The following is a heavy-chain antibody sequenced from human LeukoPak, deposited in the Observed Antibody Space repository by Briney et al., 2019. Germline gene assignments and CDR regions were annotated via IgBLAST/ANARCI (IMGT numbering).Heavy chain of an antibody. CDR2: IWYDGSNQ. J-gene: IGHJ6*02. CDR3: ASGRLNYFYAMDI. V-gene: IGHV3-33*01. Sequence: PGRSLRLSCTASGFTFSNYGMHWVRQAPNKGLEWVAIIWYDGSNQYYADSVKGRFTVSRDSSKNTMYLQMNSLRAEDTAVYYCASGRLNYFYAMDIWGQGTTVTVSS. CDR1: GFTFSNYG.